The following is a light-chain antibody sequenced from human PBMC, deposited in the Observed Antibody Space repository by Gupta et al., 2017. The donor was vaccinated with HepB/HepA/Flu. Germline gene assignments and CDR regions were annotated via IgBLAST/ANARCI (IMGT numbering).Light chain of an antibody. CDR2: LEGSGTY. V-gene: IGLV4-60*03. CDR3: ETWDSNTQV. CDR1: SGHSSYV. J-gene: IGLJ3*02. Sequence: QPVLTQSSSASASLGSSVKLTCTLSSGHSSYVIAWHQQQPGKAPRYLMKLEGSGTYNTGSGVPDRFSVSSSGADLYLTISNLQAEDEDYYYCETWDSNTQVFGGGTKLTVL.